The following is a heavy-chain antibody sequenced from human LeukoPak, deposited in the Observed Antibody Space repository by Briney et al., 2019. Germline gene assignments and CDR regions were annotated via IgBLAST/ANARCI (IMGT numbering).Heavy chain of an antibody. J-gene: IGHJ4*02. Sequence: ASVKVSCKASGYTFTSYGISWVRQAPGQGLEWMGWINAGNGNTKYSQKFQGRVTITRDTSASTAYMELSSLRSEDTAVYYCARDRLLWFGELSNYFDYWGQGTLVTVSS. CDR2: INAGNGNT. CDR1: GYTFTSYG. CDR3: ARDRLLWFGELSNYFDY. D-gene: IGHD3-10*01. V-gene: IGHV1-3*01.